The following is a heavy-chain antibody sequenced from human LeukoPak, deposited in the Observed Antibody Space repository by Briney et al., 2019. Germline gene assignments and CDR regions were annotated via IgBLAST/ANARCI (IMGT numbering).Heavy chain of an antibody. CDR3: ARAGGSGSVYYYGMDV. V-gene: IGHV1-18*04. CDR2: ISAYNGNT. Sequence: ASVKVSCKASGYTFTGYYMHWVRQAPGQGLEWMGWISAYNGNTNYAQKLQGRVTMTTDTSTSTAYMELRSLRSDDTAVYYCARAGGSGSVYYYGMDVWGQGTTVTVSS. CDR1: GYTFTGYY. D-gene: IGHD3-10*01. J-gene: IGHJ6*02.